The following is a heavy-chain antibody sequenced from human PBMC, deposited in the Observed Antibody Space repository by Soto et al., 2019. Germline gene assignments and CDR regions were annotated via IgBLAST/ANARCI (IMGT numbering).Heavy chain of an antibody. CDR2: SSATGAGT. CDR1: GFTFSSYG. CDR3: AKDRRAGGNYGFYSDF. J-gene: IGHJ4*02. V-gene: IGHV3-23*01. Sequence: PGGSLRLSCAASGFTFSSYGMTWVRQAPGKGLEWVSFSSATGAGTYYADSVKGRFTISRDNSKNTLYLQMTSLRADDTAVYYCAKDRRAGGNYGFYSDFWGQGXLVTVYS. D-gene: IGHD1-7*01.